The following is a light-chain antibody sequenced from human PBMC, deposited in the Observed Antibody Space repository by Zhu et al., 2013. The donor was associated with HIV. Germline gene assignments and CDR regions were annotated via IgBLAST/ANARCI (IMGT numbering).Light chain of an antibody. CDR2: RND. Sequence: QSVLTQPPSASGTPGQRVTISCSGSSFNIVKKYVFWYQQLPGAAPKLLIYRNDQRPSGVPDRFSGSKSGTSASLAISGLRSEDEGDYYCAAWDDSLSAWVFGGGTKLTVL. CDR3: AAWDDSLSAWV. V-gene: IGLV1-47*01. J-gene: IGLJ3*02. CDR1: SFNIVKKY.